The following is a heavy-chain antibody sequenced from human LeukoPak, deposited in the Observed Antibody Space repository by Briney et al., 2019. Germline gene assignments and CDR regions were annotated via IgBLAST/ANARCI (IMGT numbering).Heavy chain of an antibody. Sequence: GGSLRLSCAASGFTVSSSYLTWVRQAPKKGLEWVSVIYSGGSTYYADSVRGRFTISRDNSENTLYLQMDSLRAEDTAIYYCARLVDYLYYFDSWGQGTLVTVSS. CDR1: GFTVSSSY. J-gene: IGHJ4*02. CDR3: ARLVDYLYYFDS. D-gene: IGHD1-26*01. CDR2: IYSGGST. V-gene: IGHV3-53*01.